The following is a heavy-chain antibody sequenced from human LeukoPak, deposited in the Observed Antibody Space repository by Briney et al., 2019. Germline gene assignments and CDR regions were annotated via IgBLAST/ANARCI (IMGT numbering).Heavy chain of an antibody. CDR3: ARDLGGPTTRGYFDS. D-gene: IGHD1-26*01. V-gene: IGHV3-21*01. Sequence: GGSLRLSCAASGFTFSSYAMSWVRQAPGKGLEWVSSISSSSSYIYYADSVKGRFTISRDNAKKSLYLQMDSLRAEDTAVYYCARDLGGPTTRGYFDSWGQGTLVTVSS. CDR2: ISSSSSYI. CDR1: GFTFSSYA. J-gene: IGHJ4*02.